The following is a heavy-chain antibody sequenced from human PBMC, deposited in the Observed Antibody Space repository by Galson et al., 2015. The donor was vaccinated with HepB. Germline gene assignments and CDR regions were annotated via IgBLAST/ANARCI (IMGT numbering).Heavy chain of an antibody. CDR1: GYTFTNYV. Sequence: SVKVSCKASGYTFTNYVMHWVRQAPGQRLEWMGWINAGNGNTKYSQKFQGRVTITRDTSASTAYMELSSLRSGDTALYYCARVGYDILTGYSRGWFDPWGQGTPVTVSS. D-gene: IGHD3-9*01. CDR3: ARVGYDILTGYSRGWFDP. J-gene: IGHJ5*02. CDR2: INAGNGNT. V-gene: IGHV1-3*01.